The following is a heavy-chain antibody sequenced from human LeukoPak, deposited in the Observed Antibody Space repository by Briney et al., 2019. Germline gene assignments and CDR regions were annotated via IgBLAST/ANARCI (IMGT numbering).Heavy chain of an antibody. V-gene: IGHV1-46*01. D-gene: IGHD6-19*01. CDR3: ARDLYSSGWHYLDY. J-gene: IGHJ4*02. CDR2: INPSGGST. CDR1: GYTFTSYD. Sequence: ASVKVSCKASGYTFTSYDINWVRQATGQGLEWMGIINPSGGSTSYAQKFQGRVTMTRDTSTSTVYMELSSLRSEDTAVYYCARDLYSSGWHYLDYWGQGTLVTVSS.